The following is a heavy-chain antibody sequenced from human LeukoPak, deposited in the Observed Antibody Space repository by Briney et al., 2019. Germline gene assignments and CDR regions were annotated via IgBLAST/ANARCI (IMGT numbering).Heavy chain of an antibody. CDR3: ATDHQLLGGLDY. CDR1: GYTLTELS. D-gene: IGHD3-16*01. CDR2: FYPEDGET. J-gene: IGHJ4*02. V-gene: IGHV1-24*01. Sequence: ASVKVSCKVSGYTLTELSMHWVRQAPGKGLEWMGGFYPEDGETIYAQKFQGRVTMTEDTSTDTAYMELSSLRSEDTAVYYCATDHQLLGGLDYWGQGTLVTVSS.